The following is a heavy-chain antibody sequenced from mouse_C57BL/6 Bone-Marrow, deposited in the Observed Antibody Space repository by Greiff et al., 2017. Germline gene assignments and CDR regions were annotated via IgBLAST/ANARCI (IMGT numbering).Heavy chain of an antibody. D-gene: IGHD1-1*02. CDR2: IYPGNGGT. J-gene: IGHJ3*01. CDR3: AIHTTYYYPWFAY. Sequence: QVQVKQSGAELVKPGASVKLSCKASGYTFTDYSIHWVKQRPGQGLEWIGWIYPGNGGTKYTEQFKGKATLTADKSSSTAYMQLSSLTSEDSAVYYCAIHTTYYYPWFAYWGQGTLVTVSA. CDR1: GYTFTDYS. V-gene: IGHV1-77*01.